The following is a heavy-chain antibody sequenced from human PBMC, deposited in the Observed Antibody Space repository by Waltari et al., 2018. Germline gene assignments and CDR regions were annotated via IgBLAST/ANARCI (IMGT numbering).Heavy chain of an antibody. Sequence: QVQLQESGPGLVKPSDTLSLTCAVSGYSISSSNWWGCIRQPPGKGMEWIGYIYYSGSTYYNPSLKSRVTISVDTSKNQFSLKLSSVTAADTAVYYCARAWISLILGATSTFDIWGQGTMVTVS. CDR3: ARAWISLILGATSTFDI. J-gene: IGHJ3*02. CDR1: GYSISSSNW. D-gene: IGHD1-26*01. CDR2: IYYSGST. V-gene: IGHV4-28*03.